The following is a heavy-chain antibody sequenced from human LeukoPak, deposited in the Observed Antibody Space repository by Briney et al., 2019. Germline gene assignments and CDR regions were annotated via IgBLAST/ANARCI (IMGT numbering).Heavy chain of an antibody. V-gene: IGHV4-34*01. J-gene: IGHJ4*02. CDR1: GGSFSGYY. D-gene: IGHD3-10*01. CDR2: INHSGST. Sequence: SETLSLTCAVYGGSFSGYYWSWIRQPPGKGLEWIGEINHSGSTNYNPSLKSRVTTSVDTSKNQFSLKLSSVTAADTAVYYCARRVVRGVITLWGQGTLVTVSS. CDR3: ARRVVRGVITL.